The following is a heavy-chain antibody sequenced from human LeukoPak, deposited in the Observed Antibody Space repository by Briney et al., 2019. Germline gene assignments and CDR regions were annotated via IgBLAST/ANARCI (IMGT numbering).Heavy chain of an antibody. V-gene: IGHV3-15*01. CDR1: GFTFSNAW. J-gene: IGHJ3*02. CDR2: IKSKTDGGTT. D-gene: IGHD3-10*01. CDR3: TTDLGITMVRGVITDAFDI. Sequence: GGSLRLSCAASGFTFSNAWMSWVRQAPGKGLEWVGHIKSKTDGGTTDYAAPVKGRFTISRDDSKNTLYLQMNSLKTEDTAVYYCTTDLGITMVRGVITDAFDIWGQGTMVTVSS.